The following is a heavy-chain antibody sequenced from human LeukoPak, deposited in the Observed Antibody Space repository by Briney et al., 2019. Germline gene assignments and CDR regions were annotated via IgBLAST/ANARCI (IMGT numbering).Heavy chain of an antibody. CDR2: INPSGGST. Sequence: ASVKVSCKASGYAFTSYYMHWVRQAPGQGLEWMGIINPSGGSTSYAQKFQGRVTMTRDTSTSTVYMELSSLRSEDTAVYYCARDQVGAAGTDYWGQGTLVTVSS. CDR3: ARDQVGAAGTDY. V-gene: IGHV1-46*01. D-gene: IGHD6-13*01. J-gene: IGHJ4*02. CDR1: GYAFTSYY.